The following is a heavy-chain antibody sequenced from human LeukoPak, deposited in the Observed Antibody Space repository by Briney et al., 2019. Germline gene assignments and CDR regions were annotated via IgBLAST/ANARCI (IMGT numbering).Heavy chain of an antibody. CDR2: IIPIFGTA. CDR1: GGTFSSYA. D-gene: IGHD5-24*01. CDR3: ARDGEMAQGIDP. J-gene: IGHJ5*02. V-gene: IGHV1-69*05. Sequence: SVKVTCKASGGTFSSYAISWVRQAPGQGLEWMGGIIPIFGTANYAQKFQGRVTITTDESTSTAYMELSSLRSEDTAVYYCARDGEMAQGIDPWGQGTLVTVSS.